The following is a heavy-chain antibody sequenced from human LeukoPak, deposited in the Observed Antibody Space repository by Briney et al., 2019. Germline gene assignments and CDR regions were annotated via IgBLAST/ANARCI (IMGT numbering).Heavy chain of an antibody. CDR2: IYYSGST. J-gene: IGHJ4*02. Sequence: PSETLSLTCTVSGGSISSSSYSWGWIRQPPGKGLEWIGSIYYSGSTYYNPSLKSRVTISVDTSKNQFSLKLSSVTAADTAVYYCARSPLHYYDSSGYYDYWGQGTLVTVSS. V-gene: IGHV4-39*01. CDR3: ARSPLHYYDSSGYYDY. D-gene: IGHD3-22*01. CDR1: GGSISSSSYS.